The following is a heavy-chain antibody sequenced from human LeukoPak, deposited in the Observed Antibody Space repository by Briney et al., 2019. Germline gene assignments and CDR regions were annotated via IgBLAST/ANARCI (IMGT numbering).Heavy chain of an antibody. CDR3: AKDMNTVTTTFDY. CDR2: ISYDGNDY. Sequence: GRSLRLSCAASGFTFSAYAMHWVRQAPGKGLEWVAIISYDGNDYNYADSVKGRFTISRDNSESTLYLQMNSLRAEDTAVYYCAKDMNTVTTTFDYWGQGTLVTVSS. D-gene: IGHD4-17*01. J-gene: IGHJ4*02. V-gene: IGHV3-30*04. CDR1: GFTFSAYA.